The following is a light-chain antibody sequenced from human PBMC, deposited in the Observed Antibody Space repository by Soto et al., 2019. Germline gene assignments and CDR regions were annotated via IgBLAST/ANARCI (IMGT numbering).Light chain of an antibody. V-gene: IGLV6-57*01. CDR1: SGRIASNY. Sequence: NFMLTQPHSLSESPGKTVTISCTRSSGRIASNYVQWYQQRPGSSPTTVIYEDNQRPSGVPDRFSGSIDSSSNSASLTISGLKTEDEADYYCQSYDNNIHVVFGGGTKLTVL. CDR2: EDN. J-gene: IGLJ2*01. CDR3: QSYDNNIHVV.